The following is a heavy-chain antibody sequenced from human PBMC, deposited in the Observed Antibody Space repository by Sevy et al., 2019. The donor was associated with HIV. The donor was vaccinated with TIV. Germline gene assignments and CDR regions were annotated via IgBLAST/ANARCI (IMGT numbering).Heavy chain of an antibody. Sequence: GGSLRLSCAASGFTFSSYGMHWVRQAPGKGLEWVTVISYDGSKKYYANSVKVRFTISRDNSKNTIYLQMNSLRPEDTAVYYCAKDGRRGNLNPGLHWGQGTLVPVSS. V-gene: IGHV3-30*18. CDR2: ISYDGSKK. CDR3: AKDGRRGNLNPGLH. J-gene: IGHJ4*02. D-gene: IGHD1-26*01. CDR1: GFTFSSYG.